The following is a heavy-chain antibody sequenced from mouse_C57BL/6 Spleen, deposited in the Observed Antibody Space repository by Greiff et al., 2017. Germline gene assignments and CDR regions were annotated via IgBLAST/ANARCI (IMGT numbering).Heavy chain of an antibody. CDR3: ARRERANWDFAY. CDR2: FYPGSGSI. J-gene: IGHJ3*01. D-gene: IGHD4-1*01. CDR1: GYTFTEYT. Sequence: QVQLQQSGAELVKPGASVKLSCKASGYTFTEYTIHWVKQRPGQGLEWIGWFYPGSGSIKYNEKFKDKATLTAEKSSSTVYMELSRLTSEDSAVYYCARRERANWDFAYWGQGTLVTVSA. V-gene: IGHV1-62-2*01.